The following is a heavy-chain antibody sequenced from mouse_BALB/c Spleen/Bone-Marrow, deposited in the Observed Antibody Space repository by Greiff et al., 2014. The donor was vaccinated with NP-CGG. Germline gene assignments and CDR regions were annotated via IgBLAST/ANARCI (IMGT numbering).Heavy chain of an antibody. Sequence: VQLQQSGAELVKPGASVKLSCTASGFNIKDTYMHWVKQRPELGLEWIGRIDPANGNTKYDPKFQGKATITADTSSNTAYLQLSGLTSEDTAVYYCARWEYYAMDYWGQGTSVTVSS. V-gene: IGHV14-3*02. J-gene: IGHJ4*01. D-gene: IGHD4-1*01. CDR1: GFNIKDTY. CDR3: ARWEYYAMDY. CDR2: IDPANGNT.